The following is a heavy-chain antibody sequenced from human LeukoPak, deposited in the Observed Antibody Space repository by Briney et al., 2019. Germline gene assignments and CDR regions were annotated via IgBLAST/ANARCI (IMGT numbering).Heavy chain of an antibody. CDR3: AREPRDSSGWYGSYAFDI. J-gene: IGHJ3*02. CDR1: GGSFSGYY. D-gene: IGHD6-19*01. V-gene: IGHV4-34*01. CDR2: INHSGST. Sequence: SETLSLTCAVYGGSFSGYYWSWIRQPPGKGLEWIGEINHSGSTNYNPSLKSRVTMSVDTSKNQFSLKLSSVTAADTAVYYCAREPRDSSGWYGSYAFDIWGQGTMVSVSS.